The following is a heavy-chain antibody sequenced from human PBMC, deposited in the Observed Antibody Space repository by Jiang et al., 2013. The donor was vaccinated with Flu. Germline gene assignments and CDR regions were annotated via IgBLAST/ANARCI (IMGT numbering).Heavy chain of an antibody. J-gene: IGHJ4*02. V-gene: IGHV1-18*01. CDR3: ARPWIAGSFDY. Sequence: GAEVKVSCKASGYTFSNYGISWVRQAPGQGLEWMGWINSGGTNYGQRDYIEKFQGRVTLTIDTSTSTAYMELSRLRSDDTAVYYCARPWIAGSFDYWGQGTLVTVSS. CDR1: GYTFSNYG. CDR2: INSGGTNYGQR. D-gene: IGHD6-13*01.